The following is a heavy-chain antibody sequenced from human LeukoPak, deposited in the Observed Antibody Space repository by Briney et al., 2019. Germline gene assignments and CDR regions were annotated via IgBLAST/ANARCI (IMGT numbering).Heavy chain of an antibody. Sequence: SVKVSCKTSGGAFSSYDISWLRQAPGQGLEWMGGITPIFGTANYAQKFQGRVTITAVGSMSTAYMELSSLRSEDTAVYYCARGWLAETTVVTPYNYWGQGTLVTVSS. J-gene: IGHJ4*02. CDR2: ITPIFGTA. CDR3: ARGWLAETTVVTPYNY. D-gene: IGHD4-23*01. V-gene: IGHV1-69*13. CDR1: GGAFSSYD.